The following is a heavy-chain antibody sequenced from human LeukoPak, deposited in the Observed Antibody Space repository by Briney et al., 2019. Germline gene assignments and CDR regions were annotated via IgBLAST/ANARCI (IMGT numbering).Heavy chain of an antibody. Sequence: GEPLKISCKGSGYSFTSYWISWVHQMPGKGLEWMGRIDPSDSYTNYSPSFQGHVTISADKSISTAYLQWSSLKASDTAMYYCARVFILTGYYISYYFDYWGQGTLVTVSS. D-gene: IGHD3-9*01. CDR1: GYSFTSYW. J-gene: IGHJ4*02. CDR3: ARVFILTGYYISYYFDY. CDR2: IDPSDSYT. V-gene: IGHV5-10-1*01.